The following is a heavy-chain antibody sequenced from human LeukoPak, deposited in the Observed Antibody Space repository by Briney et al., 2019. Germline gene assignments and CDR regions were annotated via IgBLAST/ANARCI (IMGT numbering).Heavy chain of an antibody. CDR3: ARFVRGTYYFDY. D-gene: IGHD3-16*01. J-gene: IGHJ4*02. V-gene: IGHV4-59*08. CDR1: GGSISSYY. Sequence: KPSETLSLTCTVSGGSISSYYWSWIRQPPGKGLEWIGYIYYSGSTNYNPSLKSRVTISVDTSKNQFSLKLSSVTAADTAVYYCARFVRGTYYFDYWGQGTLVTVSS. CDR2: IYYSGST.